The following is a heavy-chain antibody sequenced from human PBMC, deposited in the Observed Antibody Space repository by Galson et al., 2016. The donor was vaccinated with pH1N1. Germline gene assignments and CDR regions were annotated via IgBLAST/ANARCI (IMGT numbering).Heavy chain of an antibody. CDR3: ARQLVVYYYGMDV. D-gene: IGHD6-6*01. CDR1: GGSISSGNYF. V-gene: IGHV4-61*02. J-gene: IGHJ6*02. Sequence: TLSLTCTVSGGSISSGNYFWTWIRQPAGKGLEWIGRIYTSGSTHYNPSLKSRATISLDTSKSQFSLKLSSVTTADTAVYYCARQLVVYYYGMDVWGQGTTVTVSS. CDR2: IYTSGST.